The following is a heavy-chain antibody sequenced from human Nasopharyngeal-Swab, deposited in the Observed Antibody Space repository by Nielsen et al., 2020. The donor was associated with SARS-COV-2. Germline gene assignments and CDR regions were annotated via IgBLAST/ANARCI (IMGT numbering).Heavy chain of an antibody. CDR1: GFTFSSYW. V-gene: IGHV3-74*01. Sequence: GGSLRLSCAASGFTFSSYWMHWVRQAPGKGLVWVSRINSDGSSTSYADSVKGRFTISRDNAKNTLYLQMNSLRAEDTAVYYCASPYYDSSGYYGYWGQGTLVTVSS. CDR2: INSDGSST. D-gene: IGHD3-22*01. CDR3: ASPYYDSSGYYGY. J-gene: IGHJ4*02.